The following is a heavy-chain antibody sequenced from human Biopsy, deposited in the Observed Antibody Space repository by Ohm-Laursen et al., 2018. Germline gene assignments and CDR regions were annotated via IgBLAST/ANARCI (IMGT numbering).Heavy chain of an antibody. V-gene: IGHV4-34*01. CDR3: VRGVDYYGPYHYYALDV. J-gene: IGHJ6*02. CDR2: INHSGRT. D-gene: IGHD3-10*01. Sequence: GTLSLTWSVYGESFNGYYWSWIRQTPGEGLEWIGEINHSGRTNYNPSLKSRVTISVDTSKNQFSLKVRSVTAADTAVYYCVRGVDYYGPYHYYALDVWGQGTTVTVSS. CDR1: GESFNGYY.